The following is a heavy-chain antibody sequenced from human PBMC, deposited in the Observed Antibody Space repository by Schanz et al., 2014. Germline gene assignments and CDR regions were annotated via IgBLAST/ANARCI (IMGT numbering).Heavy chain of an antibody. CDR2: INGYNGHT. V-gene: IGHV1-18*01. J-gene: IGHJ6*02. D-gene: IGHD3-10*01. CDR3: ARAKRFGDMDV. CDR1: GGTFNSYT. Sequence: QVQLVQSGAEVKKPGSSMKVSCKASGGTFNSYTINWVRQAPGQGLEWMGWINGYNGHTLYAQKFQGRVTMTTDTSTSTAYMELRNLRSDDTAVYYCARAKRFGDMDVWGQGTTVTVSS.